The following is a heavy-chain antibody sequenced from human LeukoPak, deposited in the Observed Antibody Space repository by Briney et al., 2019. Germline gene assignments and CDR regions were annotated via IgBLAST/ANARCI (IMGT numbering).Heavy chain of an antibody. Sequence: PSETLSLTCTVSGGSISSYYWSWIRQPPGKGLEWIGYMYHSGITNYNPSLKGRITILVDTSKNQFSLKLNSVTAADTAVYYCATRTAGHYYYYYGMDVWGQGTTVTVSS. CDR2: MYHSGIT. J-gene: IGHJ6*02. D-gene: IGHD1-1*01. CDR1: GGSISSYY. CDR3: ATRTAGHYYYYYGMDV. V-gene: IGHV4-59*08.